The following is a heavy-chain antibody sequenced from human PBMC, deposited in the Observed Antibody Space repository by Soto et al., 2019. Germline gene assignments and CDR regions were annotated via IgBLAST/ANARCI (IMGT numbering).Heavy chain of an antibody. CDR3: ARENYDDYYYYIDV. Sequence: EVQLVESGGHLVQPGRSLRLSCTASGFRFSSHWMHWVRQGPGKGLVWVSRINADGSYTTYGDSVKGRFTISRDNAKNTLFLQMNSLRAEDTGVYYCARENYDDYYYYIDVWGKGTTVTVSS. V-gene: IGHV3-74*01. CDR1: GFRFSSHW. CDR2: INADGSYT. D-gene: IGHD3-3*01. J-gene: IGHJ6*03.